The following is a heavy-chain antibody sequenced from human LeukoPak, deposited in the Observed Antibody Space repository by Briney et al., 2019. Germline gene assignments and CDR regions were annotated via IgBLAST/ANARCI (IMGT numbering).Heavy chain of an antibody. J-gene: IGHJ4*02. CDR3: ARGQDFDWFDY. Sequence: PSQTLSLTCTVSGGSISSGGYYWSWIRQHPGKGLEWIGYIYYSGGTYYNPSLKSRVTISVDTSKNQFSLKLSSVTAADTAVYYCARGQDFDWFDYWGQGTLVTVSS. V-gene: IGHV4-31*03. CDR2: IYYSGGT. CDR1: GGSISSGGYY. D-gene: IGHD3-9*01.